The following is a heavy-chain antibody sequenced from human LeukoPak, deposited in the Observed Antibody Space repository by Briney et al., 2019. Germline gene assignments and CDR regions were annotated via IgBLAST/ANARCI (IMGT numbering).Heavy chain of an antibody. J-gene: IGHJ4*02. Sequence: GGSLRLSXAASGFTFSSYAMSWVSQAPGKGLEWVSAISGSGGSTYYADSVKGRFTISRDNSKNTLYLQMNSLRAEDTAVYYCAKIVALSSSSTYYFDYWGQGTLVTVSS. CDR1: GFTFSSYA. CDR3: AKIVALSSSSTYYFDY. V-gene: IGHV3-23*01. CDR2: ISGSGGST. D-gene: IGHD6-6*01.